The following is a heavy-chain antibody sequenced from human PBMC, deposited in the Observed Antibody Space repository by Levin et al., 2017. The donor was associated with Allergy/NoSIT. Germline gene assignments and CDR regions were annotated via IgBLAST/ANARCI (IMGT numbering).Heavy chain of an antibody. J-gene: IGHJ4*02. Sequence: SQTLSLTCAISGDSVSSNSAAWNWIRQSPSRGLEWLGRTYYRSKWYNDYAVSVKSRITINPDTSKNQFSLQLNSVTPEDTAVYYCARDRLLGIAAAGTFDYWGQGTLVTVSS. CDR1: GDSVSSNSAA. CDR2: TYYRSKWYN. D-gene: IGHD6-13*01. CDR3: ARDRLLGIAAAGTFDY. V-gene: IGHV6-1*01.